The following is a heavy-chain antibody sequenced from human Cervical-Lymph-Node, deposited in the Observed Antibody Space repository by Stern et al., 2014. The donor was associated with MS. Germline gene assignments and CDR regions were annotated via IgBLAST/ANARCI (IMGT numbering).Heavy chain of an antibody. D-gene: IGHD1-26*01. J-gene: IGHJ4*02. CDR2: INTGATRT. V-gene: IGHV3-74*01. CDR1: GFTFSSYW. Sequence: EVHLVESGGGLVQRGGSLRLSCAASGFTFSSYWMHWVRQVPGKGLVWVARINTGATRTSYADSVKGRFSISRDNAKSTLYLQMDSLRADDTAVYYCARDRQWEISGPSDYWGPGTLVTVSS. CDR3: ARDRQWEISGPSDY.